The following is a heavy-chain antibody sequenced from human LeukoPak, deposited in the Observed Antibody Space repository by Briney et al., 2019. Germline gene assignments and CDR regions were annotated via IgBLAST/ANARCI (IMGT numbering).Heavy chain of an antibody. CDR3: ARGVRGGSSGWYYYYYGMDV. V-gene: IGHV4-30-2*01. D-gene: IGHD6-19*01. CDR2: INHSGST. CDR1: GGSISSGGYY. J-gene: IGHJ6*02. Sequence: PSQTLSLTCTVSGGSISSGGYYWSWIRQPPGKGLEWIGEINHSGSTNYNPSLKSRVTISVDTSKNQFSLKLSSVTAADTAVYYCARGVRGGSSGWYYYYYGMDVWGQGTTVTVSS.